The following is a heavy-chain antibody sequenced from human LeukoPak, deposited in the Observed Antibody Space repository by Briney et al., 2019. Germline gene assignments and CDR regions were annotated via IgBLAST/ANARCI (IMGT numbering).Heavy chain of an antibody. CDR3: ARDRGDFDFDY. CDR1: GFTFSSYA. Sequence: GGSLRLSCAASGFTFSSYAMHWVRQAPGKGLKWVAVISYDGSNKYYADSVKGRFTISRDNAKNSLYLQMNSLRAEDTAVYYCARDRGDFDFDYWGQGTLVTVSS. CDR2: ISYDGSNK. J-gene: IGHJ4*02. D-gene: IGHD2-21*02. V-gene: IGHV3-30*04.